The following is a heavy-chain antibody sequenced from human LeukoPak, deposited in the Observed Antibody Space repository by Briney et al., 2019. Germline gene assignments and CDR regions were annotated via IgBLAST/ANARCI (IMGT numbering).Heavy chain of an antibody. Sequence: PGGSLRLSCAASGFTFSGSAMHWVRQASGKGLEWVGRIRGKANSYATAYAASVKGRFTISRDDSKNTAYLQMNSLKTEDTTVYYCTRLSMTTVTTFDYWGQGTLVTVSS. V-gene: IGHV3-73*01. CDR1: GFTFSGSA. CDR2: IRGKANSYAT. CDR3: TRLSMTTVTTFDY. J-gene: IGHJ4*02. D-gene: IGHD4-17*01.